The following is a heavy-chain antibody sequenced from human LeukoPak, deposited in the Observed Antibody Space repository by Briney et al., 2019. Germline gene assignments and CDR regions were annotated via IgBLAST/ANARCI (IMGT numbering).Heavy chain of an antibody. CDR1: GFTFSSYS. Sequence: GGSLRLSCAASGFTFSSYSMSWVRQGPGKGLEWVSSISSSSTYKYYAGSVKGRFTISRDNAKNSLYLQMNSLRAEDTAVYYCARGPSARFFGVAKGAFDIWGQGTMVTVSS. J-gene: IGHJ3*02. CDR2: ISSSSTYK. D-gene: IGHD3-3*01. CDR3: ARGPSARFFGVAKGAFDI. V-gene: IGHV3-21*01.